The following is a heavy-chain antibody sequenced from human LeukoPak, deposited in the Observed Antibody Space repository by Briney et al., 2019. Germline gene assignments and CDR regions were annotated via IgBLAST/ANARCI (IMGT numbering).Heavy chain of an antibody. D-gene: IGHD6-6*01. CDR3: AREAARPENYNWFDP. J-gene: IGHJ5*02. CDR1: GGSISSSSYY. CDR2: IYYSGST. V-gene: IGHV4-39*07. Sequence: ASETLSLTCTVSGGSISSSSYYWGWIRQPPGKGLEWIGSIYYSGSTYYNPSLKSRVTISVDTSKNQFSLKLSSVTAADTAVYYCAREAARPENYNWFDPWGQGTLVTVSS.